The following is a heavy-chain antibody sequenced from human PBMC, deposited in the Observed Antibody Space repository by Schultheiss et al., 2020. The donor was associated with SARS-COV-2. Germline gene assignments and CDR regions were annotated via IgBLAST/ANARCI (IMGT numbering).Heavy chain of an antibody. CDR3: AREAGDGYNPRRFDY. V-gene: IGHV3-21*01. D-gene: IGHD5-24*01. Sequence: GGSLRLSCTASGFTFGDYAMSWVRQAPGKGLEWVSSISSSSSYIYYADSVKGRFTISRDNAKNSLYLQMNSLRAEDTAVYYCAREAGDGYNPRRFDYWGQGTLVTVSS. CDR2: ISSSSSYI. CDR1: GFTFGDYA. J-gene: IGHJ4*02.